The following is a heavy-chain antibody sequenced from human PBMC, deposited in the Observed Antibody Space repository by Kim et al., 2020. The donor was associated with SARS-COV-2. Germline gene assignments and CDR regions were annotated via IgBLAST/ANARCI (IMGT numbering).Heavy chain of an antibody. D-gene: IGHD2-15*01. CDR3: AREKAFIVVVVAVPYYYYGMDV. Sequence: SETLSLTCTVSGGSISSSSYYWGWIRQPPGKGLEWIGSIYYSGSTYYNPSLKSRVTISVDTSKNQFSLKLSSVTAADTAVYYCAREKAFIVVVVAVPYYYYGMDVWGQGTTVTVSS. V-gene: IGHV4-39*07. J-gene: IGHJ6*02. CDR2: IYYSGST. CDR1: GGSISSSSYY.